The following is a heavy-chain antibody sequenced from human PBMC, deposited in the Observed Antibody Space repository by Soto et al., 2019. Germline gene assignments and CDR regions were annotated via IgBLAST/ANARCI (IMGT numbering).Heavy chain of an antibody. V-gene: IGHV1-69*13. D-gene: IGHD2-2*02. J-gene: IGHJ6*02. CDR3: ARSCSSTSCYRPYYYGMDV. CDR1: GGTFSSYA. Sequence: SVKVSCKASGGTFSSYAISWVRQAPGQGLEWMGGIIPIFGTANYAQKFQGRVTITADESTSTAYMELSSLRSEDTAVYYCARSCSSTSCYRPYYYGMDVWGQGTTVTVSS. CDR2: IIPIFGTA.